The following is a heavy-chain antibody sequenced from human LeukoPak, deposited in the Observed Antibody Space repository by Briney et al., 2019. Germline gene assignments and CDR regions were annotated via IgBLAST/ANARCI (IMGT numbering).Heavy chain of an antibody. Sequence: GGSLRLSCAASGFSFTSYWMSWVRQAPGQGLEWVPNINRDGSEKYYVDSVKGRFTISRDNGKNSLYLQMNSLRAEDTAVYFCARDGSNPYFDYWGQGSLVTVSS. CDR3: ARDGSNPYFDY. V-gene: IGHV3-7*01. J-gene: IGHJ4*02. D-gene: IGHD6-13*01. CDR2: INRDGSEK. CDR1: GFSFTSYW.